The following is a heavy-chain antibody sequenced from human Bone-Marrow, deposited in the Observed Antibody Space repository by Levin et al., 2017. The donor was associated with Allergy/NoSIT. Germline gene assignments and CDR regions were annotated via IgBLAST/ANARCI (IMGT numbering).Heavy chain of an antibody. CDR2: IYSGGRR. Sequence: GGSLRLSCATSDFSVGDNYMSWVRQAPGKGLDWVSLIYSGGRRDYAESVKGRFTISRDSSKNTLYLQMNSLRAEDSAVYYCVARSNGLDVWGQGTTVTVS. CDR3: VARSNGLDV. CDR1: DFSVGDNY. V-gene: IGHV3-66*01. D-gene: IGHD6-6*01. J-gene: IGHJ6*02.